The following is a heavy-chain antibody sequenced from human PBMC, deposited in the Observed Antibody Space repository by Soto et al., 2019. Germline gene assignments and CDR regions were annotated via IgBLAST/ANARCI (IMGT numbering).Heavy chain of an antibody. D-gene: IGHD3-10*01. CDR3: ARGGEKFDY. J-gene: IGHJ4*02. Sequence: ASVKVSCKASGYTFITYGLSWVRQAPGQGLEWMGWISTFNGNTNYAQKFQGRVTMTTDTSTSTAYMELRSLGSDDTAVYYCARGGEKFDYWGQGALVTVSS. V-gene: IGHV1-18*01. CDR2: ISTFNGNT. CDR1: GYTFITYG.